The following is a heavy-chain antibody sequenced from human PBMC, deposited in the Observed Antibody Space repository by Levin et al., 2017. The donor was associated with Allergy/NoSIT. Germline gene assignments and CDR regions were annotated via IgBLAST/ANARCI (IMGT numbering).Heavy chain of an antibody. J-gene: IGHJ4*02. CDR1: GFTFRNYW. CDR3: IRGYQESSSYTSGY. Sequence: PGGSLRLSCEASGFTFRNYWMYWVRQAPGKGLVWVSRINSDGSSTGYADSVKGRFTISRDNAKNTLFLQMNSMRVEDTAVYHCIRGYQESSSYTSGYWGQGTLVPVSP. D-gene: IGHD6-6*01. CDR2: INSDGSST. V-gene: IGHV3-74*01.